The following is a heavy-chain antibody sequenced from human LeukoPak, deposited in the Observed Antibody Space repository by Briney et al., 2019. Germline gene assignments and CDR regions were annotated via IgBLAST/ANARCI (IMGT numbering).Heavy chain of an antibody. CDR1: GFTFSSYA. J-gene: IGHJ4*02. CDR3: ARESLYYDILTGLAEFDY. Sequence: PGGSLRLSCAASGFTFSSYAMHWVRQAPGKGLEWVAVISHDGSNKYYADSVKGRFTISRDNSKNTLYLQMNSLRAEDTAVYYCARESLYYDILTGLAEFDYWGQGTLVTVSS. D-gene: IGHD3-9*01. CDR2: ISHDGSNK. V-gene: IGHV3-30-3*01.